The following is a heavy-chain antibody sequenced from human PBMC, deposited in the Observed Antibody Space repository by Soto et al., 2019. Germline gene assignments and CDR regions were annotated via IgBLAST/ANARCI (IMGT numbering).Heavy chain of an antibody. V-gene: IGHV4-39*01. J-gene: IGHJ3*02. CDR1: GGSISSSSYY. D-gene: IGHD5-12*01. CDR2: IYYSGST. Sequence: CTVSGGSISSSSYYWGWIRQPPGKGLEWIGSIYYSGSTYYNPSLKSRVTISVDTSKNQFSLKLSSVTAADTAVYYCARLISGYDPQYAFDIWGQGTMVTVSS. CDR3: ARLISGYDPQYAFDI.